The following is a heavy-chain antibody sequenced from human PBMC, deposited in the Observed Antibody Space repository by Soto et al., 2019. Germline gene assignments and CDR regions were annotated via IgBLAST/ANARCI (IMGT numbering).Heavy chain of an antibody. Sequence: QVHLVQSGAEVKKPGSSVKVSCKASGGSFSNYIFAWVRQAPGQGLEWMGGTIPMFATAQYAQKLQGRVTITADESTSTVYMDLTSLTSDDTAVYYCARGLFGQQWLVGFDTWGXGXXXXVSS. D-gene: IGHD6-19*01. CDR1: GGSFSNYI. J-gene: IGHJ4*01. CDR2: TIPMFATA. CDR3: ARGLFGQQWLVGFDT. V-gene: IGHV1-69*01.